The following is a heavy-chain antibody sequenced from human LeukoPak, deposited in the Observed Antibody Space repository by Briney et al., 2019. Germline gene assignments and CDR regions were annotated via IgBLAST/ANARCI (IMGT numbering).Heavy chain of an antibody. CDR2: LHPDGSER. CDR1: GFSFTGYW. Sequence: GGSLRLSCAASGFSFTGYWMTWVRQAPGKGLEGVARLHPDGSERNYVGSVEGGFTVFGDNAKSALFLQMHSLRVEDTAVYYCARGGYSFDYLGQGTLVTVSS. J-gene: IGHJ4*02. D-gene: IGHD5-12*01. V-gene: IGHV3-7*01. CDR3: ARGGYSFDY.